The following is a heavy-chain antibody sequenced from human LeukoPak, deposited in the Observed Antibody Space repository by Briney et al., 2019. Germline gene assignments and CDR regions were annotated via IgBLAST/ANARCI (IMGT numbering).Heavy chain of an antibody. CDR2: IYYSGST. D-gene: IGHD3-22*01. V-gene: IGHV4-59*01. Sequence: SETLSLTCTVSGDSISTYYWSWIRQPPGKRLEWIGYIYYSGSTNYNPSLKSRVTISVDTSKNQFSLKLSSVTAADTAVYYCARDTVPRGTYYYDSSGYLDAFDIWGQGTMVTVSS. CDR3: ARDTVPRGTYYYDSSGYLDAFDI. CDR1: GDSISTYY. J-gene: IGHJ3*02.